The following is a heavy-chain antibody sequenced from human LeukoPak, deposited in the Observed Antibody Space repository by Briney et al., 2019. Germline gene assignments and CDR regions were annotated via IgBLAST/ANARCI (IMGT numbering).Heavy chain of an antibody. CDR3: ARDPVIAVAEPAGSDY. CDR1: GFTFSSYS. J-gene: IGHJ4*02. Sequence: GGSLRLSCAASGFTFSSYSMNWVRQAPGKGLEWVSSISSSSSYIYYADSVKGRFTISRDNAKNSLYLQMNSLRAEDTAVYYCARDPVIAVAEPAGSDYWGQGTLVTVSS. D-gene: IGHD6-13*01. CDR2: ISSSSSYI. V-gene: IGHV3-21*01.